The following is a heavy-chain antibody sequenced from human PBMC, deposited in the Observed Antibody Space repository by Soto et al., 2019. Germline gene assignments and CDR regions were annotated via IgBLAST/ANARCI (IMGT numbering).Heavy chain of an antibody. D-gene: IGHD3-16*01. J-gene: IGHJ2*01. CDR2: ISYSGGT. V-gene: IGHV4-59*08. Sequence: QVQLQESGPGLVKPSETLSLTCTVSGGSINSYYWNWIRQPPWKGLEWIGYISYSGGTNYNPSLKSRLTISVDTSKSQFSLKLSTVTAADTAVYYCARQTHAWDWYFDLWGRGTLVTVSS. CDR1: GGSINSYY. CDR3: ARQTHAWDWYFDL.